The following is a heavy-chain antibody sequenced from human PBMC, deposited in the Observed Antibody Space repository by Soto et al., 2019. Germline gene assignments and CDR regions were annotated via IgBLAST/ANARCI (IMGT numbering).Heavy chain of an antibody. CDR2: GYYSGST. V-gene: IGHV4-59*01. Sequence: SLTCTVSGDSISNYHWSWIRQPPGKGLEWIGYGYYSGSTNYNPSLKSRVTISVDTSKNQFSLKLSSVTAADTAVYYCARGYYYYPNWGQGALVPVSS. J-gene: IGHJ4*02. CDR1: GDSISNYH. D-gene: IGHD3-22*01. CDR3: ARGYYYYPN.